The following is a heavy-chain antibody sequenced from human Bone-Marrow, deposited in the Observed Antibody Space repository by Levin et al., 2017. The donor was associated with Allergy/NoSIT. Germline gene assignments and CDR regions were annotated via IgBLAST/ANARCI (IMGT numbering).Heavy chain of an antibody. V-gene: IGHV3-30*18. Sequence: GESLKISCAASGFTFSSHAMHWVRQAPGKGLEWVAVISHDGRSVYYADSVQGRFTISRDNSKNTVSLQMDSLRVEDTALYYCAKDFLSGGAWLRSLDYWGQGALVTVSS. J-gene: IGHJ4*02. D-gene: IGHD3-16*01. CDR2: ISHDGRSV. CDR3: AKDFLSGGAWLRSLDY. CDR1: GFTFSSHA.